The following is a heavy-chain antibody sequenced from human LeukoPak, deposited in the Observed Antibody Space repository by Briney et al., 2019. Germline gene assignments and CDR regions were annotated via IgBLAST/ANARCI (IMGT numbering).Heavy chain of an antibody. V-gene: IGHV3-7*01. J-gene: IGHJ4*02. CDR2: IKQDGSEK. D-gene: IGHD1-26*01. Sequence: GGSLRLSCAASGFTFGDTWMNWVRQVPGQGLEWVANIKQDGSEKFYVASVKGRFTISRDNAKNSLFLQMNSLRAEDTAVFYCARVRGSYQEFDYWGQGTLVTVSS. CDR1: GFTFGDTW. CDR3: ARVRGSYQEFDY.